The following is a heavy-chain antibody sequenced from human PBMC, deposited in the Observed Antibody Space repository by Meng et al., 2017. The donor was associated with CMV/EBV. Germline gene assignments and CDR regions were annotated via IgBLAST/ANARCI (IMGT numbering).Heavy chain of an antibody. CDR1: GFTFSSYA. V-gene: IGHV3-30*04. CDR3: AKDSNRVYSYGLNFDY. Sequence: SLKISCAASGFTFSSYAMHWVRQAPGKGLEWVAVISYDGSNKYYADSVKARFTISRDNSKNTLYLQMNSLRAEDTAVYYCAKDSNRVYSYGLNFDYWGQGTLVTVSS. CDR2: ISYDGSNK. D-gene: IGHD5-18*01. J-gene: IGHJ4*02.